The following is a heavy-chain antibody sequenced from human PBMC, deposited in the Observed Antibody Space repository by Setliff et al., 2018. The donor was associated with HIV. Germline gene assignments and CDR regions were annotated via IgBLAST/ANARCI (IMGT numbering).Heavy chain of an antibody. D-gene: IGHD3-10*01. Sequence: VASVKVSCKASGYTFSTYDITWVRQAPGQGLEWMGWISAYNGNTNYAQKLQGRVTMTTDTSTSTAYMELRSLISDDTAVYYCATDRTQTGFSLVRGVITDPARYPLDYWGQGTLVTVSS. CDR3: ATDRTQTGFSLVRGVITDPARYPLDY. J-gene: IGHJ4*02. CDR2: ISAYNGNT. CDR1: GYTFSTYD. V-gene: IGHV1-18*01.